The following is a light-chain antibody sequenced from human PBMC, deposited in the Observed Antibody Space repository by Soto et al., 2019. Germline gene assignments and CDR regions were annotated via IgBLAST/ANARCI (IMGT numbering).Light chain of an antibody. V-gene: IGLV2-8*01. CDR1: SSDVGAYNF. CDR2: EVT. J-gene: IGLJ2*01. CDR3: SSYGGDNDWGV. Sequence: QSALTQPPSASGSPGQSVTISCTGTSSDVGAYNFVSWYQQYPGKTPKLTIYEVTKRPSGVPDRFSGSKSGTTASMTVSGLQAEDESDFYCSSYGGDNDWGVFGGGTKLSVL.